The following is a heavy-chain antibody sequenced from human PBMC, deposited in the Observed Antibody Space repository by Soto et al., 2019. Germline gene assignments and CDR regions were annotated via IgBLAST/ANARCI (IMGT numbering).Heavy chain of an antibody. Sequence: RGALRSLCGASGFTLTNYAMHSVRQAPGKGLEYVSAISSNGGSTYYANSVKGRFTISRDNSKNKLYLQMGSLRAEDMAVYYCAAEGLGYYYMDVWGKGTTVTVSS. CDR1: GFTLTNYA. V-gene: IGHV3-64*01. J-gene: IGHJ6*03. D-gene: IGHD3-3*01. CDR2: ISSNGGST. CDR3: AAEGLGYYYMDV.